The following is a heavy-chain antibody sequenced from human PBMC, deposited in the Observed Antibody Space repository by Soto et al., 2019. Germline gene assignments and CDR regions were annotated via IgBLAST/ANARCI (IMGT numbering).Heavy chain of an antibody. CDR2: IIPIFGTA. V-gene: IGHV1-69*13. Sequence: ASGKVSCKASGGTCSSFAISWVRQAPGQGLEWMGGIIPIFGTANYAQKFQGRVTITADESTSTAYMELRSLRSEDTAVYYCAQDCGGDCYPDTYYFDYWGQGTLVTVSS. CDR3: AQDCGGDCYPDTYYFDY. J-gene: IGHJ4*02. D-gene: IGHD2-21*02. CDR1: GGTCSSFA.